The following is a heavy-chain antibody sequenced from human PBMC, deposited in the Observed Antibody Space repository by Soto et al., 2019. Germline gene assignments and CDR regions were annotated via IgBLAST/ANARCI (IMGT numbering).Heavy chain of an antibody. CDR1: GGSFSGYY. J-gene: IGHJ2*01. D-gene: IGHD3-3*01. CDR3: ARGRKTIFGVVISGLYWYFDL. Sequence: QVQLQQWGAGLLKPSETLSLTCAVYGGSFSGYYWSWIRQPPGKGLEWIGEINHSGSTNYNPSLKSRVTISVDTSNNQFSLKLSSVTAADTAVYYCARGRKTIFGVVISGLYWYFDLWGRGTLVTVSS. V-gene: IGHV4-34*01. CDR2: INHSGST.